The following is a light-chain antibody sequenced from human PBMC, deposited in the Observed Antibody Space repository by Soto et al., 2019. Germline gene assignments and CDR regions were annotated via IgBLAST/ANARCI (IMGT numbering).Light chain of an antibody. CDR3: CSFTTSSTWL. Sequence: QSVLTQTASVSGSPGQSITISCSETSSGIGTYNYVSWYQLHPGKVPKLIIYEVNNRPSGISPRFSGSKSGKTASLTISGLQAEDEADYYCCSFTTSSTWLFGGGTKLTVL. CDR2: EVN. J-gene: IGLJ3*02. CDR1: SSGIGTYNY. V-gene: IGLV2-23*02.